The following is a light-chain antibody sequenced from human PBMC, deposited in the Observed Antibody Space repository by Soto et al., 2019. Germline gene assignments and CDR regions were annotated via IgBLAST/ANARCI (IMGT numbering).Light chain of an antibody. CDR2: EVS. CDR3: NSCTSSNTQV. Sequence: QSALTQPASVSGSPGQSITISCTGSSSDVGGYNYVSWYQQHPGKAPKLMIYEVSNRPSGVSNRFSGSKSGNTASLTISGLQAEDEADYNCNSCTSSNTQVFGGGTKLTVL. V-gene: IGLV2-14*01. J-gene: IGLJ2*01. CDR1: SSDVGGYNY.